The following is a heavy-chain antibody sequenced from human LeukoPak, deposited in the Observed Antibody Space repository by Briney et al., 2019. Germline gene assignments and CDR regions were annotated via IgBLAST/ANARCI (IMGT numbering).Heavy chain of an antibody. CDR1: GGSISGSSYY. J-gene: IGHJ4*02. CDR3: ARHYGP. Sequence: SETLSLTCTVSGGSISGSSYYWGWIRQPPGKGLEWIGSIYYSGSTYYNPSLRSRVTISVDTSKNQFSLKLNSVTATDTAVYYYARHYGPWGQGTLVTVSS. D-gene: IGHD3-10*01. CDR2: IYYSGST. V-gene: IGHV4-39*01.